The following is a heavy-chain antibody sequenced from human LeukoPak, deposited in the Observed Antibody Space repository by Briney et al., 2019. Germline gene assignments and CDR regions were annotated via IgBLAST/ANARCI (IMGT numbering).Heavy chain of an antibody. CDR3: ARHPVLVEFDY. D-gene: IGHD1-26*01. V-gene: IGHV4-34*01. J-gene: IGHJ4*02. Sequence: SETLSLTCAVYGGSFSGYYWSWIRQPPGKGLEWIGEINHSGSTNYNPSLKSRVTISVDTSKNQFSLKLSSVTAADTAVYYRARHPVLVEFDYWVQGTMVTVSS. CDR1: GGSFSGYY. CDR2: INHSGST.